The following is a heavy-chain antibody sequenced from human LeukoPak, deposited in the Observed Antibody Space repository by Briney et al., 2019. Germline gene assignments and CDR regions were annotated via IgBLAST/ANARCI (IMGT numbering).Heavy chain of an antibody. D-gene: IGHD6-19*01. CDR2: ISSSGSNT. V-gene: IGHV3-48*03. CDR1: GFTFSSYE. Sequence: GGSLRLSCAASGFTFSSYEMNWVRQAPGKGLEWVSYISSSGSNTYYADSVKGRFTISRDNDKNSLYLQMNSLRGEDTAVYYCARGGAVAGLFWGPGTLVTVSS. J-gene: IGHJ4*02. CDR3: ARGGAVAGLF.